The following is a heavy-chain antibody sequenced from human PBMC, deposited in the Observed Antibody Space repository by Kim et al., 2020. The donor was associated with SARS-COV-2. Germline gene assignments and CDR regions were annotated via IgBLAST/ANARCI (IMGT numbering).Heavy chain of an antibody. CDR1: EFTFSSYQ. Sequence: GGSLRPSCAAFEFTFSSYQMNWVRQAPGKGLEWVSYISNSSADIWYADSVKGRFTMSRDNAKKSVYLEMNSLRAEDTAVYFCARSSMERWELLDIWGQGT. CDR2: ISNSSADI. J-gene: IGHJ4*02. CDR3: ARSSMERWELLDI. D-gene: IGHD1-26*01. V-gene: IGHV3-21*05.